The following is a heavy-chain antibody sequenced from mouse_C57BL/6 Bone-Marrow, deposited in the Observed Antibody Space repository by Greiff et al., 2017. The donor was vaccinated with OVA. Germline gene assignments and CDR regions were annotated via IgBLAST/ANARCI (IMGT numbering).Heavy chain of an antibody. CDR2: IRSGGSYT. Sequence: VESGGDLVKPGGSLKLSCAASGFTFSSYGMSWVRQTPDKRLEWVATIRSGGSYTYYPDSVKGRFTISRDNAKNTLYLQMSSLKSEDTAMYYCARQDYYYGTHDYWGQGTTLTVSS. CDR3: ARQDYYYGTHDY. CDR1: GFTFSSYG. V-gene: IGHV5-6*01. D-gene: IGHD1-1*01. J-gene: IGHJ2*01.